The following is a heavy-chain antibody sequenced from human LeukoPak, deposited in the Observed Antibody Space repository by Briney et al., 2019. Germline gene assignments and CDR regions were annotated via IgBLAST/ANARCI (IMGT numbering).Heavy chain of an antibody. V-gene: IGHV3-11*01. J-gene: IGHJ4*02. Sequence: PGGSLRLSCAASGFTFSDYYMSWTRQAPGKGLEWVSYISSSGSTIYYADSVKGRFTISRDNAKNSLYLQMNSLRAEDTAVYYCARSRLYRSSGYSYGYWGQGTLVTVSS. D-gene: IGHD5-18*01. CDR3: ARSRLYRSSGYSYGY. CDR1: GFTFSDYY. CDR2: ISSSGSTI.